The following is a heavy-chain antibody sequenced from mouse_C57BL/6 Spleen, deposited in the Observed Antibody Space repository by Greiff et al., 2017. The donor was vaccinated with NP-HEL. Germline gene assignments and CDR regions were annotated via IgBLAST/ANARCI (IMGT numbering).Heavy chain of an antibody. CDR2: ISYDGSN. CDR1: GYSITSGYY. Sequence: EVQLQESGPGLVNPSQSLSLTCSVTGYSITSGYYWNWIRQFPGNKLEWMGYISYDGSNNYNPSLKNRISITRDTSKNQFFLKLNSVTTEDTATYYCARDLYYYGGGYFDVWGTGTTVTVSS. D-gene: IGHD1-1*01. CDR3: ARDLYYYGGGYFDV. V-gene: IGHV3-6*01. J-gene: IGHJ1*03.